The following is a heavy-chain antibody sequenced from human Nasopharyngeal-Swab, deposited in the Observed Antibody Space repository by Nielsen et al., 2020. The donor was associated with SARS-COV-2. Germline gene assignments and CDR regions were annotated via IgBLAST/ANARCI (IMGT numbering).Heavy chain of an antibody. J-gene: IGHJ4*02. CDR2: INHSGST. CDR3: ARDPGSGSFYFDY. V-gene: IGHV4-34*01. D-gene: IGHD3-22*01. Sequence: WIRQPPGKGLEWIGEINHSGSTNYNPSLKSRVTISADTSKNQFSLKLSSVTAADTAVYYCARDPGSGSFYFDYWGQGTLVTVSS.